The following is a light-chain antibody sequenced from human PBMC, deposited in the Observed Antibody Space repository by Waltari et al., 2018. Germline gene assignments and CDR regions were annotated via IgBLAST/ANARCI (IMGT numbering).Light chain of an antibody. J-gene: IGKJ4*01. CDR3: QQYNDWPPT. V-gene: IGKV3-15*01. CDR1: QRFGSN. CDR2: GAS. Sequence: EIVMTQSPATLSVSVGERATLSCRASQRFGSNLAWYQLKPGQAPRLLLPGASTRATGIPARFSGSGSGTEFTLTISSLQSEDFAVYYCQQYNDWPPTFGGGTKVEIK.